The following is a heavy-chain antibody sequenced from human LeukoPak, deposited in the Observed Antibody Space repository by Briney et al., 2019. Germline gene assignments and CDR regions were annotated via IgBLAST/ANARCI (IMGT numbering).Heavy chain of an antibody. Sequence: SETLSLTCTVSGGSISSYYWGWIRQPPGKGLEWIGYIYYSGSTNYNPSLKSRVTISVDTSKNQFSLKLSSVTAADTAVYYCARAEEMATSYDAFDIWGQGTMVTVSS. V-gene: IGHV4-59*01. CDR3: ARAEEMATSYDAFDI. J-gene: IGHJ3*02. CDR2: IYYSGST. CDR1: GGSISSYY. D-gene: IGHD5-24*01.